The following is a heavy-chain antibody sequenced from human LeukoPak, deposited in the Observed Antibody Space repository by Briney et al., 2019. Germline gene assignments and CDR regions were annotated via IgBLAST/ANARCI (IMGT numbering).Heavy chain of an antibody. CDR2: INPSGGST. J-gene: IGHJ2*01. V-gene: IGHV1-46*01. D-gene: IGHD4-17*01. CDR3: AKTVTLWYFDL. Sequence: ASVKVSCKASGYTFTSYYMHWVRQAPGQGLEWMGIINPSGGSTSYAQKFQGRVTMTRDMSTSTVYMELSSLRSDDTAVYYCAKTVTLWYFDLWGRGTLVTVSS. CDR1: GYTFTSYY.